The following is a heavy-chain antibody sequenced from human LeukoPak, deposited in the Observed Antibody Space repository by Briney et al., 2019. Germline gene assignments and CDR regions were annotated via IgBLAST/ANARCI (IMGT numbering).Heavy chain of an antibody. CDR2: INDKTNGGTA. CDR1: GFTFNNAW. Sequence: GGSLRLSGAVSGFTFNNAWVSWGRQAPGKGLEGVGRINDKTNGGTADYAAPVTGRFTISRDDSKDTLYLQMNSLKTEDTGVYYCTTDHRTIYGVVFPDYWGQGTPVTVSS. V-gene: IGHV3-15*01. D-gene: IGHD3-3*01. CDR3: TTDHRTIYGVVFPDY. J-gene: IGHJ4*02.